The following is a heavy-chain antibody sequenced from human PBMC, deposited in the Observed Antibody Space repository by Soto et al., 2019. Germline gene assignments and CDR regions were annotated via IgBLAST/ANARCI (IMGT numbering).Heavy chain of an antibody. CDR1: GGTFSSYA. Sequence: QVQLVQSGAEVKKPGSSVKVSCKASGGTFSSYAISWVRQAPGQGFEWMGGITPIFGTANYAQKFQGRVTINADKSRSIAYMELISLKSEDTAVYYCARDRRLYSSGWYLDYWGQGTLVTVSS. V-gene: IGHV1-69*06. J-gene: IGHJ4*02. CDR2: ITPIFGTA. D-gene: IGHD6-19*01. CDR3: ARDRRLYSSGWYLDY.